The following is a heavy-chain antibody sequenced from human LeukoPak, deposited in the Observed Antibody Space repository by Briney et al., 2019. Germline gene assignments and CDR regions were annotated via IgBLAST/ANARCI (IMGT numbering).Heavy chain of an antibody. J-gene: IGHJ4*02. Sequence: ASVXXXCKASGXXFXXXXXXXVXQXTGEGLEWMGLMNPNSGNTGCAQKFQGRVTMTRNTSISTAYMELSSLRSEDTAVYYCAIQPFDYWGQGTLVTVSS. CDR2: MNPNSGNT. D-gene: IGHD5-18*01. CDR3: AIQPFDY. CDR1: GXXFXXXX. V-gene: IGHV1-8*01.